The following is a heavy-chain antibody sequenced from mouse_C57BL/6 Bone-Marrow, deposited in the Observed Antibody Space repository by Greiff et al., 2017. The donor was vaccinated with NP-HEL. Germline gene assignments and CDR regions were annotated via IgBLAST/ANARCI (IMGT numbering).Heavy chain of an antibody. CDR3: ARLVMDY. CDR1: GYSFTSYY. J-gene: IGHJ4*01. Sequence: VQGVESGPELVKPGASVKISCKASGYSFTSYYIHWVKQRPGQGLEWIGWIYPGRGNTKYNEKFKGKATLTADTSSSTAYMQLSSLTSEDSAVYYCARLVMDYWGQGTSVTVSS. V-gene: IGHV1-66*01. CDR2: IYPGRGNT.